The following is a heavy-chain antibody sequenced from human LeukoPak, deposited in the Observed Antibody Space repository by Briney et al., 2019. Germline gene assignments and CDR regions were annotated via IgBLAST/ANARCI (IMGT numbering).Heavy chain of an antibody. Sequence: SETLSLTCTVSGGSISNYYWSWIRQPPGKGLEWIGYIYYSGSTNYNPSLKSRVTISLNTSKNQFSLKLTSVTTADTAVYYCARVSYDSSGYLKLDYWGQGTLVTVSS. CDR2: IYYSGST. V-gene: IGHV4-59*01. CDR3: ARVSYDSSGYLKLDY. D-gene: IGHD3-22*01. J-gene: IGHJ4*02. CDR1: GGSISNYY.